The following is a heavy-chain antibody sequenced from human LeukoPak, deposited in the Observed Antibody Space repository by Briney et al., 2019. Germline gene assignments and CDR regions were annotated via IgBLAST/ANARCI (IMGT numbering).Heavy chain of an antibody. Sequence: PSETLSLTCTVSGVSISSSSYYWGWIRQPPGKGLEWIGSIYYRGSTYYNPSLKSRVTISVDTSKNQFSLKLSSVTAADTAVYYCARLIWFGELSGYGMDVWGQGTTVTVSS. J-gene: IGHJ6*02. CDR2: IYYRGST. V-gene: IGHV4-39*01. CDR3: ARLIWFGELSGYGMDV. D-gene: IGHD3-10*01. CDR1: GVSISSSSYY.